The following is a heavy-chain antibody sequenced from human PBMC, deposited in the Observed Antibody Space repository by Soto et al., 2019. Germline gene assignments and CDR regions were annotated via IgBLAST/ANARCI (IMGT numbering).Heavy chain of an antibody. CDR1: GYTFTSYA. CDR3: ARLFAQTGPYYYMDV. Sequence: ASVKVSCKASGYTFTSYAMHWVRQAPGQRLEWMGWINAGNGNTKYSQKFQGRVTITRDTSASTAYMELSSLRSEDTAVYYCARLFAQTGPYYYMDVWGKGTTVTVSS. D-gene: IGHD3-16*01. J-gene: IGHJ6*03. CDR2: INAGNGNT. V-gene: IGHV1-3*01.